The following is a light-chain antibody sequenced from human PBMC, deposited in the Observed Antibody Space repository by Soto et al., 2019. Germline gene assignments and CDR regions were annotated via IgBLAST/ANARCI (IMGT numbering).Light chain of an antibody. CDR2: DDN. J-gene: IGLJ2*01. V-gene: IGLV3-21*02. Sequence: SYELTQPPSVSVAPGQSARITCGGNNIGSQSVHWYQQKPGQAPVLVVYDDNDRPSGIPERFSGSKSGNTATLSITRVGAGDEADYYCQVWDSGTDHAVFGGGTQLPS. CDR1: NIGSQS. CDR3: QVWDSGTDHAV.